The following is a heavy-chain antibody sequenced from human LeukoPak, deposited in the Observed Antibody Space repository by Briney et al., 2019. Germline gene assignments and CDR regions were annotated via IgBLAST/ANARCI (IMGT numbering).Heavy chain of an antibody. CDR1: GFSFSSYA. V-gene: IGHV3-23*01. J-gene: IGHJ3*02. CDR2: ISGSGGST. CDR3: AKDHQGFDI. Sequence: GGSLRLSCAASGFSFSSYAMTWVRQAPGKGLEWVSAISGSGGSTYYADSVKGRFTISRDNSKNTLFLQMNSLRAEDTAVYYCAKDHQGFDIWGQGTMVTVSS.